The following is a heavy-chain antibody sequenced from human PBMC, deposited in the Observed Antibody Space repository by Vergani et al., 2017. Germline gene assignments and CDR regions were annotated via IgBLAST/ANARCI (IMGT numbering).Heavy chain of an antibody. V-gene: IGHV3-9*01. CDR3: AKGGWGTMWYYFYY. CDR2: ISWNSGSI. Sequence: EVQLVESGGGLVQPGRSLRLSCAASGFTFDDYAMHWVRQAPGKGLEWVSGISWNSGSIGYADSVKGRFTISRDNAKNSLYLQMNSLRAEDTALYYCAKGGWGTMWYYFYYWGQGTLVTVSS. D-gene: IGHD3-16*01. J-gene: IGHJ4*02. CDR1: GFTFDDYA.